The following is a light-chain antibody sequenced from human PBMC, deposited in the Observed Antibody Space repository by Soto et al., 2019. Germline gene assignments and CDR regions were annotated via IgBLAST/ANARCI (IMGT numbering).Light chain of an antibody. CDR3: QQYNIYPYT. J-gene: IGKJ2*01. CDR2: KAS. Sequence: DIQMTQSPSTLSASVGDRVTITCRASQTISSWLAWYQQKPGKAPKLLIYKASSLESGVPSRFSGSGSGTEFTLTISSLQPVDFATYYCQQYNIYPYTFGQGTKLEIK. CDR1: QTISSW. V-gene: IGKV1-5*03.